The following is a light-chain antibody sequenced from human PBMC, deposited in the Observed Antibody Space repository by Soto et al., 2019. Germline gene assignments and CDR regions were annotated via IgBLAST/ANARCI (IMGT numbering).Light chain of an antibody. CDR1: SSNIGAVYD. V-gene: IGLV1-40*01. CDR3: QSYDSSLSGYV. Sequence: QSVLTQPPSVSGAPGQRVTISCTGSSSNIGAVYDVHWYQQLPGTAPKLLIYGNSNRPSGVPDRFSGSKSGTSASLAITGLRAEDEADYYCQSYDSSLSGYVFGTGTKLTVL. CDR2: GNS. J-gene: IGLJ1*01.